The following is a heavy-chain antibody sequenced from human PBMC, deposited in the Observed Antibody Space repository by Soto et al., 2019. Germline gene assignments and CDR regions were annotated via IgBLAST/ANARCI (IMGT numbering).Heavy chain of an antibody. D-gene: IGHD2-8*01. J-gene: IGHJ6*02. V-gene: IGHV4-61*01. CDR1: GGSVSGGSYY. Sequence: QVQLQESGPGLVKPSETLSLTCTVSGGSVSGGSYYWNWIRQPPGKGLEWIGYIYFSGRTNYNPALKRRRTIAIAPSKHQFSLTLTSATAADTAVYACSSGVDLGEEDGWGQGTTVTVSS. CDR2: IYFSGRT. CDR3: SSGVDLGEEDG.